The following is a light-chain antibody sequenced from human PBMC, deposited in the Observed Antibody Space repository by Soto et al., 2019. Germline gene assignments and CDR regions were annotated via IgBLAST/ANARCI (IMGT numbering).Light chain of an antibody. CDR2: GAS. V-gene: IGKV3-15*01. CDR3: QQYTNWT. CDR1: QSVSSN. J-gene: IGKJ1*01. Sequence: EIVMTQSPATLSVSPGERATLSCRASQSVSSNLAWYQQKPGQAPRLLIYGASTRATGIPARFSGSGSGTEFTLTISSLQSEDFAVYYCQQYTNWTFGQGTKV.